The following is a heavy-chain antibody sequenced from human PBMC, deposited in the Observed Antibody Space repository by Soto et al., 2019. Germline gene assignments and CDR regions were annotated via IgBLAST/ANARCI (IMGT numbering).Heavy chain of an antibody. J-gene: IGHJ6*02. V-gene: IGHV3-33*01. CDR2: IWYDGSNK. D-gene: IGHD5-12*01. Sequence: QVQLVESGGGVVQPGRSLRLSCAASGFTFSSYGMHWVRQAPGKGLEWVAVIWYDGSNKYYADSVKGRVTISRDNSKNTLYLQMNSLRAEDTAVYYCARGVDPQQEEIMDVWGQGSTVTVSS. CDR3: ARGVDPQQEEIMDV. CDR1: GFTFSSYG.